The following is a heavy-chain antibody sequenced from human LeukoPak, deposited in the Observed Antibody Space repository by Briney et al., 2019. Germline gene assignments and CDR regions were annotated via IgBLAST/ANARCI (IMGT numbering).Heavy chain of an antibody. J-gene: IGHJ4*02. CDR3: ARSSGWKYNIDY. Sequence: ASVKVSCKASGGTFSSYAISWVRQAPGQGLEWMGGIIPIFGTANYAQKFQGRVTITADESTSTAYMELSSLRSEDTAVYYCARSSGWKYNIDYWGQGTLVTVSS. CDR2: IIPIFGTA. CDR1: GGTFSSYA. D-gene: IGHD6-19*01. V-gene: IGHV1-69*13.